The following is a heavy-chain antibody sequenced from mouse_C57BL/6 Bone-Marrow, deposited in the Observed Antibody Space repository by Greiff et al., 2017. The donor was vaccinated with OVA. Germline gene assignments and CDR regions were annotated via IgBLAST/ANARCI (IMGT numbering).Heavy chain of an antibody. CDR1: GYTFTSYW. CDR3: ARLIYYGNYDYAMDY. CDR2: IDPNSGGT. D-gene: IGHD2-1*01. Sequence: QVQLQQPGAELVKPGASVKLSCKASGYTFTSYWMHWVKQRPGRGLEWIGRIDPNSGGTKYNEKFKSKATLTVDKPSSTAYMPLSSLTSEDSAVYYCARLIYYGNYDYAMDYWGQGTSVTVSS. V-gene: IGHV1-72*01. J-gene: IGHJ4*01.